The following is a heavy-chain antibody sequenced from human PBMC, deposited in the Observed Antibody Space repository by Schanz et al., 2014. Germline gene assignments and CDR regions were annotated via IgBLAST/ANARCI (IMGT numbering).Heavy chain of an antibody. CDR3: TTAHYSSNYETLDY. D-gene: IGHD6-13*01. V-gene: IGHV3-21*03. CDR1: GFIFSSYN. J-gene: IGHJ4*02. Sequence: EVQLVESGGGLVKPGGSLRLSCVASGFIFSSYNMNWVRQSPGKGLEWVSFLSSDSRHVYYVESAKGRFTISRDNAKNSLYLQMDSLKTEDTALYYCTTAHYSSNYETLDYWGQGTLVTVSS. CDR2: LSSDSRHV.